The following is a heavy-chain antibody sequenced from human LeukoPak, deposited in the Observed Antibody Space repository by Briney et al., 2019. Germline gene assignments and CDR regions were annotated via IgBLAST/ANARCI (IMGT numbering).Heavy chain of an antibody. J-gene: IGHJ6*04. CDR3: AELGITMIGGV. D-gene: IGHD3-10*02. CDR1: RFTFSSYS. CDR2: ISSSGSYI. Sequence: GGSLRLSCAASRFTFSSYSMNWARQAPGKGLEWVSSISSSGSYIYYADSVKGRFTISRDNAKNSLYLQMNSLRAEGTAVYYCAELGITMIGGVWGKGTTVTISS. V-gene: IGHV3-21*01.